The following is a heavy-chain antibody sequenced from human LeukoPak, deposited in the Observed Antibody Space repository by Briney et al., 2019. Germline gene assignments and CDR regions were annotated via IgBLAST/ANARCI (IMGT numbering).Heavy chain of an antibody. J-gene: IGHJ5*02. D-gene: IGHD2-8*01. Sequence: SETLSLTCTVSGGSISCSDYYWGWIRQPPGKGLEWIGNIYYTGSTSYNSSLESRVTISVDTSKNQFSLRLSSVTAADTAVYYCARENYCTNGVCWAFDPWGQGTLVTVSS. CDR1: GGSISCSDYY. CDR3: ARENYCTNGVCWAFDP. V-gene: IGHV4-39*07. CDR2: IYYTGST.